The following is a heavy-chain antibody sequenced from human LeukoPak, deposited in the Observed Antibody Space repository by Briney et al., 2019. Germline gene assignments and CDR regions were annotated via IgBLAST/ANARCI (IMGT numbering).Heavy chain of an antibody. CDR1: GFTFSSYS. V-gene: IGHV3-21*01. CDR2: ISNSSSYI. D-gene: IGHD3-22*01. CDR3: AKGLPGSSSGYYPYYDY. J-gene: IGHJ4*02. Sequence: PGGSLRLSCAASGFTFSSYSMNWVRQAPGKGLEWVSSISNSSSYIYYADSVKGRFTISRDNAKNSLYLQMNSLRAEDTAVYYCAKGLPGSSSGYYPYYDYWGQGTLVTVSS.